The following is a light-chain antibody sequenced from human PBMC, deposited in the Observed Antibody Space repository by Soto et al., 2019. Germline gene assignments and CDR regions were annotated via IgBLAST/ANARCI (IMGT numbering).Light chain of an antibody. J-gene: IGKJ1*01. Sequence: DIQMTQSPSALSASLGERVALSCRASQTISTELAWYQQKPGEAPKLLIFNASTAPGGVPARFSGSGAGTDFSLTISSLQPDDFAAYYCQQYGSLLRTFGQGTKVEIK. V-gene: IGKV1-5*01. CDR1: QTISTE. CDR2: NAS. CDR3: QQYGSLLRT.